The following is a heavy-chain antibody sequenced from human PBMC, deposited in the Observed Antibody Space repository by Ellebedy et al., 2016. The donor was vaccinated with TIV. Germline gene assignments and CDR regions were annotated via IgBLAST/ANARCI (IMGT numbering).Heavy chain of an antibody. D-gene: IGHD4-17*01. CDR2: ISYDGSNK. Sequence: GGSLRLXCAASGFTFSSYGMHWVRQAPGKGLEWVAVISYDGSNKYYADSVKGRFTISGDNSKNTLYLQMNSLRAEDTAVYYCAKGSTTVSDWGQGTLVTVSS. V-gene: IGHV3-30*18. J-gene: IGHJ4*02. CDR1: GFTFSSYG. CDR3: AKGSTTVSD.